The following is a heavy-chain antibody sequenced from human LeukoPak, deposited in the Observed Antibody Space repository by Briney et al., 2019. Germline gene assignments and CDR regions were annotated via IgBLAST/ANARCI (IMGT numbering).Heavy chain of an antibody. J-gene: IGHJ4*02. Sequence: SETLSLTCTVSGGSISSSYWSWIRQPPGKGLEWIGYIYYSGSTNYNPSLKSRVTISVDTSKNQFSLKLSSVTAADTAVYYCARGIHDYGDYGGWYYFDYWGQGTLVTVSS. CDR3: ARGIHDYGDYGGWYYFDY. D-gene: IGHD4-17*01. CDR1: GGSISSSY. V-gene: IGHV4-59*01. CDR2: IYYSGST.